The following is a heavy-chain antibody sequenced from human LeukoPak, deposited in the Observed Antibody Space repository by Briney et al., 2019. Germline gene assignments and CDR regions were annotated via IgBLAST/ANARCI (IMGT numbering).Heavy chain of an antibody. D-gene: IGHD2-2*02. CDR1: GDSVSSNSAA. J-gene: IGHJ6*03. CDR2: TYYRPKWYN. V-gene: IGHV6-1*01. CDR3: ARGGRYCSSTSCYNYYYYMDV. Sequence: SQTLSLTCAISGDSVSSNSAAWNWIGQSPSRGLEWLGRTYYRPKWYNDYAVSVKSRITINPDTSKNQFSLQLNSVTPEDTAVYYCARGGRYCSSTSCYNYYYYMDVWGKGTTVTVSS.